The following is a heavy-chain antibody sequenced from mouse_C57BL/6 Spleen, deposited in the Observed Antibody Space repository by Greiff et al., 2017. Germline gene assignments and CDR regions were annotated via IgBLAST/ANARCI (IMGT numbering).Heavy chain of an antibody. CDR3: AGWSVGTGFAY. J-gene: IGHJ3*01. D-gene: IGHD1-1*02. V-gene: IGHV1-61*01. Sequence: QVQLQQPGAELVRPGSSVKLSCKASGYTFTSYWMDWVKQRPGQGLEGIGNIYPSDSETHYNQKFKDKATLTVDKSSSTAYMQLSSLTSDDSSVSYCAGWSVGTGFAYWGQGTLVTVSA. CDR1: GYTFTSYW. CDR2: IYPSDSET.